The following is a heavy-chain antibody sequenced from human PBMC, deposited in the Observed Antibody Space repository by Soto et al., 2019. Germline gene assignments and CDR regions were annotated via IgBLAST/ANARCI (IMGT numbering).Heavy chain of an antibody. CDR3: ARDPGQDEAMDY. CDR1: GFTFSSFG. CDR2: IWHDGKNK. J-gene: IGHJ4*02. Sequence: QVQVVESGGGVVQPGRSLRLSCAASGFTFSSFGMHWVRQAPGKGLEWVAVIWHDGKNKYYADSAKGRFTISRDNSKNTLYLQMNSLRAEDTAVYYCARDPGQDEAMDYWGQGTLVTASS. V-gene: IGHV3-33*01.